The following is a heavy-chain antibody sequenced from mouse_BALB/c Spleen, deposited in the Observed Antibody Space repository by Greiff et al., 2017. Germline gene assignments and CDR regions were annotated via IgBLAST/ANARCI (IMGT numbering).Heavy chain of an antibody. J-gene: IGHJ2*01. Sequence: EVKVEESGGGLVQPGGSRKLSCAASGFTFSSFGMHWVRQAPEKGLEWVAYISSGSSTIYYADTVKGRFTISRDNPKNTLFLQMTSLRSEDTAMYYCARAGITPYYFDYWGQGTTLTVSS. D-gene: IGHD1-1*01. CDR3: ARAGITPYYFDY. V-gene: IGHV5-17*02. CDR2: ISSGSSTI. CDR1: GFTFSSFG.